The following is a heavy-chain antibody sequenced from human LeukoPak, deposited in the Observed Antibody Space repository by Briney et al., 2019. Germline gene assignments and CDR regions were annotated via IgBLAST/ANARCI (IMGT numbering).Heavy chain of an antibody. D-gene: IGHD3-10*01. V-gene: IGHV4-61*01. Sequence: TSETLSLTCTVSGGSVSSGSYYWSWIRQPPGKGLEWIGYIYYSGSTNYNPSLKSRVTISVDTSKNQFTLKLSSVTAADTAVYYCARQENGSGSYLSYFDYWGQGTLVTVSS. CDR1: GGSVSSGSYY. CDR2: IYYSGST. J-gene: IGHJ4*02. CDR3: ARQENGSGSYLSYFDY.